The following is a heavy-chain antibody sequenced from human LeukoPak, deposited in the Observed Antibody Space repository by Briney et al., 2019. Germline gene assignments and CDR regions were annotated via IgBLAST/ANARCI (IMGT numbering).Heavy chain of an antibody. CDR1: GYTFTDYT. V-gene: IGHV1-2*02. CDR2: INPYSGDT. D-gene: IGHD3-10*01. CDR3: ATEGGAVLNYYGMDV. Sequence: ASVKVSCKASGYTFTDYTVHWVRQALGQGLEWMGCINPYSGDTNSAQRFQGRVTMTRDTSISTAYMELSSLRSEDTAVYYCATEGGAVLNYYGMDVWGQGTTVTVSS. J-gene: IGHJ6*02.